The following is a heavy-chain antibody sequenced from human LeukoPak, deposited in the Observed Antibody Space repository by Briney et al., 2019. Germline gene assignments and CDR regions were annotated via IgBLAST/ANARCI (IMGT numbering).Heavy chain of an antibody. Sequence: GGSLRLSCAASGFTFSDYYMTWIRQAPGKGLEWLSYISGSGSYTNYADSVKGRFTTSRDNAKNSLYLQMNSLRAEDTAVYYCASVGSIAAAGTPDYWGQGTLVTVSS. V-gene: IGHV3-11*06. CDR2: ISGSGSYT. CDR3: ASVGSIAAAGTPDY. CDR1: GFTFSDYY. D-gene: IGHD6-13*01. J-gene: IGHJ4*02.